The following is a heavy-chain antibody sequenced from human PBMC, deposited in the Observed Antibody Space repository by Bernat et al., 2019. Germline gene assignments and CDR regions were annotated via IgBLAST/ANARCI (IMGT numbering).Heavy chain of an antibody. J-gene: IGHJ4*02. CDR1: GGSFSGYY. Sequence: QVQLDQWGAGLLKPSETLSLTCAVYGGSFSGYYWTWILQPPGRGLEWIGEVSHTGSTNYNPSLKSRVTISVDTSMNQFSLRLTSMTAADTAVYYCARGHFFNSYWGRGTPVTVSS. V-gene: IGHV4-34*01. CDR3: ARGHFFNSY. CDR2: VSHTGST.